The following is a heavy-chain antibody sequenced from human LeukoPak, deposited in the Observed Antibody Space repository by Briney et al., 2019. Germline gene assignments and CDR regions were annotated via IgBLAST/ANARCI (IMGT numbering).Heavy chain of an antibody. CDR2: IYTSGST. Sequence: SETLSLTCTVSGGSISSYYWSWIRQPPGKGLEWIGYIYTSGSTNYNPSLKSRVTISVDTSKNQFSLKLSSVTAADTAVYYCARISFRAYAIPPSRGDHWFDPWGQGTLVTVSS. CDR1: GGSISSYY. J-gene: IGHJ5*02. CDR3: ARISFRAYAIPPSRGDHWFDP. D-gene: IGHD3-9*01. V-gene: IGHV4-4*09.